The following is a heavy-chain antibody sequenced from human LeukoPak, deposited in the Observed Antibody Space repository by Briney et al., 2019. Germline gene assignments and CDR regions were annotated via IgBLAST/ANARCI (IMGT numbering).Heavy chain of an antibody. CDR1: GFTFSSYA. V-gene: IGHV3-23*01. Sequence: GGSLRLSCAASGFTFSSYAMSWVRQAPGKGLEWVSAISGSGGSTYYADSVKGRFTISRDNSKNTLYLQMNSLRAEDTAVYYCAKDYYDSSGYQFDYWGQGTLVTVSP. CDR2: ISGSGGST. CDR3: AKDYYDSSGYQFDY. D-gene: IGHD3-22*01. J-gene: IGHJ4*02.